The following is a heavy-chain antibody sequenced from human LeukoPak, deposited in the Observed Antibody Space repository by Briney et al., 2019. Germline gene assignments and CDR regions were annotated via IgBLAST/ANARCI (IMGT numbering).Heavy chain of an antibody. V-gene: IGHV6-1*01. D-gene: IGHD3-10*01. CDR3: ARGVVRGGTNFDY. CDR2: AYYRSKWFI. CDR1: GDSVSGSPAV. Sequence: SQTLSLTCAISGDSVSGSPAVWNWIRQSPSRGLEWLGRAYYRSKWFIDYALSVKGRITITPDTSKNQFSLQLNSVTAEETAVYYCARGVVRGGTNFDYWGQGTLVTVSS. J-gene: IGHJ4*02.